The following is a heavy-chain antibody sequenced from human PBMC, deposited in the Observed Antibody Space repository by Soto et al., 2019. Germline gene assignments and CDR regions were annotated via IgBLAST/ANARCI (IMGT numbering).Heavy chain of an antibody. Sequence: PWWSLRLSCSASVFIFSSFGMHWFRQAPGKGLEWVAHIWYDGSNTYYADSVKGRFTISRDNSRNTLYLQMNSLRAEDTAVYHCVRDLLGSGGHFDYWGQGTPVTVSS. D-gene: IGHD7-27*01. J-gene: IGHJ4*02. V-gene: IGHV3-33*01. CDR3: VRDLLGSGGHFDY. CDR2: IWYDGSNT. CDR1: VFIFSSFG.